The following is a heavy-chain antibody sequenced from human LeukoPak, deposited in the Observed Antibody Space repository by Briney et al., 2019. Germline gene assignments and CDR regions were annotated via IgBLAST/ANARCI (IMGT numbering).Heavy chain of an antibody. J-gene: IGHJ4*02. D-gene: IGHD3-22*01. CDR3: ATAGYYYDSSGLLFDY. CDR1: GYSFTSYW. V-gene: IGHV5-51*01. CDR2: IYPGDSDT. Sequence: GESLKISCKGSGYSFTSYWIGWVRQMPGKGLEWMGIIYPGDSDTRYSPSFQGQVTISADKSISTAYLQWSSLKASDTAMYYCATAGYYYDSSGLLFDYWGQGTLVTVSS.